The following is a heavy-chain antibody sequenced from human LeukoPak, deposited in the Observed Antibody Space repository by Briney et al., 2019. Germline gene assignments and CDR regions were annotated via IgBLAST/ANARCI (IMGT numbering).Heavy chain of an antibody. CDR3: VRDLDYGANDHGF. D-gene: IGHD4-23*01. J-gene: IGHJ4*02. Sequence: GGSLRLSCAASGITFNNYWMHWVRQAPGKGLVWVSRIKSDGSITSYADSVKGRFTISRDNAKNTLYLQMDSLRAEDTAVYYCVRDLDYGANDHGFWGQGTLVTVSS. CDR2: IKSDGSIT. CDR1: GITFNNYW. V-gene: IGHV3-74*01.